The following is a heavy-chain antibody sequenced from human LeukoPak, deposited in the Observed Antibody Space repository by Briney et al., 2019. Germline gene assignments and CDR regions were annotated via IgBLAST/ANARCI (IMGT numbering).Heavy chain of an antibody. D-gene: IGHD2-15*01. Sequence: SETLSLTCTVSGGSISSYYWSWIRQPAGKGLEWIGRFYSGGSTDYNPSLKSRVTMSVDTSKNQFSLKLSSVTAADTAVYYCASRSRLRRFDYWGQGTLVTVSS. V-gene: IGHV4-4*07. CDR2: FYSGGST. CDR1: GGSISSYY. J-gene: IGHJ4*02. CDR3: ASRSRLRRFDY.